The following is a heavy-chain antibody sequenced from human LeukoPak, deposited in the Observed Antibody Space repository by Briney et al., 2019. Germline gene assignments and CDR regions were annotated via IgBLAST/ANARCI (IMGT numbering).Heavy chain of an antibody. D-gene: IGHD3-16*01. Sequence: SETLSLTCAVSGGSISRGYCWGWIRQPPGKGLEWIGSIYHSGSTYYNPSLKSRVTISVDTSKNQFSLKLSSVTAADTAVYYCASRIVGGDYWGQGTLVTVSS. V-gene: IGHV4-38-2*01. CDR1: GGSISRGYC. J-gene: IGHJ4*02. CDR2: IYHSGST. CDR3: ASRIVGGDY.